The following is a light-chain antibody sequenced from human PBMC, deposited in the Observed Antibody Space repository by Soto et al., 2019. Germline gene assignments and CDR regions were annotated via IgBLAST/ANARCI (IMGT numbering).Light chain of an antibody. CDR1: SSDVGGYNY. CDR2: EVS. Sequence: QLVLTQPASVSGSPGQSITISCTGTSSDVGGYNYVSWYQQHPGKAPKLIISEVSNRPSGVSHRFSASKSGNTASLTISGLQAEDEADYYCSSYTSSTTLVLGGGTKVTVL. V-gene: IGLV2-14*01. CDR3: SSYTSSTTLV. J-gene: IGLJ2*01.